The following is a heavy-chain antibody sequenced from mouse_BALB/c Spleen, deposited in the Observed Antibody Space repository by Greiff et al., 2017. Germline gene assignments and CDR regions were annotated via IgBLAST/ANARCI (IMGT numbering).Heavy chain of an antibody. D-gene: IGHD2-12*01. CDR2: ISSGSSTI. J-gene: IGHJ4*01. V-gene: IGHV5-17*02. Sequence: EVQRVESGGGLVQPGGSRKLSCAASGFTFSSFGMHWVRQAPEKGLEWVAYISSGSSTIYYADTVKGRFTISRDNPKNTLFLQMTSLRSEDTAMYYCARYYYRASYAMDYWGQGTSVTVSS. CDR1: GFTFSSFG. CDR3: ARYYYRASYAMDY.